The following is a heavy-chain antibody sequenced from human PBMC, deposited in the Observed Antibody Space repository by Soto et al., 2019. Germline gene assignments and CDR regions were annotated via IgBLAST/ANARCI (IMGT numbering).Heavy chain of an antibody. D-gene: IGHD6-19*01. Sequence: ASVKVSCKASGGTFSSYTISWVRQAPGQGLEWMGRIIPILGIANYAQKFQGRVTITADKSTSTAYMELSSLRSEDTAVYYCARDSPLAGTGFDYWGQGTLVTVSS. J-gene: IGHJ4*02. V-gene: IGHV1-69*04. CDR3: ARDSPLAGTGFDY. CDR2: IIPILGIA. CDR1: GGTFSSYT.